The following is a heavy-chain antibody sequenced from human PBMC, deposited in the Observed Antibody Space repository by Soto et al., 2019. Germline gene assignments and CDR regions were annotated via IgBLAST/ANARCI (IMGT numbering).Heavy chain of an antibody. CDR2: IIPIFGTA. V-gene: IGHV1-69*12. CDR1: GGTFSSYA. J-gene: IGHJ3*02. Sequence: QVQLVQSGAEVKKPGSSVKVSCKASGGTFSSYAISWVRQAPGQGLEWMGGIIPIFGTANYAQKFQGRVTITADESTSTAYMELGSLRPVDTAVYYWASGREGSGVYVAAFDIWGQGTMVTVSS. CDR3: ASGREGSGVYVAAFDI. D-gene: IGHD4-17*01.